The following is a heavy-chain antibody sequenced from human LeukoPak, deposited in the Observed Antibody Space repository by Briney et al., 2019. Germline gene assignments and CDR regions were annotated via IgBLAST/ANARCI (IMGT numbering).Heavy chain of an antibody. J-gene: IGHJ3*02. V-gene: IGHV4-39*02. CDR2: IYYSGST. D-gene: IGHD5-24*01. Sequence: SETLSLTCTVSGGSISSSSYSWCWIRQPPGKGLEWIGSIYYSGSTYYNPSLKSRVTISVDTSKNQFSLKLSSVIAADTAVYYCARDGYKIGEAFDIWGQGTMVTVSS. CDR1: GGSISSSSYS. CDR3: ARDGYKIGEAFDI.